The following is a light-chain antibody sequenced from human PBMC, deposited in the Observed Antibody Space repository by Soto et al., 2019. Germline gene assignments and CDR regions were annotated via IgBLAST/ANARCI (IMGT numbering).Light chain of an antibody. CDR1: GSDVGGYNY. CDR2: DVS. CDR3: SSYTSASTPLV. J-gene: IGLJ2*01. Sequence: QSVLTQPASLSGSPGQSITISCTGTGSDVGGYNYVSWYQQHPGKAPKVMIYDVSNRPSGVSNRFSGSKSGNTASLTISGLQAEDEADYYCSSYTSASTPLVFGGGTQLTVL. V-gene: IGLV2-14*01.